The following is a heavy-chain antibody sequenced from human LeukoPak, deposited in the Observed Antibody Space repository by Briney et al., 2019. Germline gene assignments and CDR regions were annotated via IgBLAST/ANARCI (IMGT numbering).Heavy chain of an antibody. Sequence: GGSLRLSCAASGFTFSSYGMHWVRQAPGKGLEWVAFIRYDGSNKYYADSVKGRFTISRDNSKNTLYLQMNSLRAEDTAAYYCAKDRPSYSSSGRLFDYWGQGTLVTVSS. CDR2: IRYDGSNK. J-gene: IGHJ4*02. D-gene: IGHD6-13*01. CDR3: AKDRPSYSSSGRLFDY. CDR1: GFTFSSYG. V-gene: IGHV3-30*02.